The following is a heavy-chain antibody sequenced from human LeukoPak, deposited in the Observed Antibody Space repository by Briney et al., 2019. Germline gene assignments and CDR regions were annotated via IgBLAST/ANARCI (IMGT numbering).Heavy chain of an antibody. J-gene: IGHJ5*01. CDR3: ARDIILDS. CDR2: INPKTGVT. Sequence: GASVKVSCKTSGYTFADYYLTWVRQAPGQGFEWLGWINPKTGVTKHAQNLLGRVTMTSDTSISTAYMELSRLTSDDTALYLCARDIILDSWGQGTLVPVSS. D-gene: IGHD1-14*01. V-gene: IGHV1-2*02. CDR1: GYTFADYY.